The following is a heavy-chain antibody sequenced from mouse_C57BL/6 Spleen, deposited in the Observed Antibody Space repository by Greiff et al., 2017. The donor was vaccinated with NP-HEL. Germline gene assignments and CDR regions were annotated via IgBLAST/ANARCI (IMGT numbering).Heavy chain of an antibody. CDR2: ISSGGSYT. D-gene: IGHD2-3*01. V-gene: IGHV5-6*02. CDR3: ARQTPIYDGYYVDY. J-gene: IGHJ2*01. CDR1: GFTFSSYG. Sequence: EVMLVESGGDLVKPGGSLKLSCAASGFTFSSYGMSWVRQTPDKRLEWVATISSGGSYTYYPDSVKGRFTISRNNAKNTLYLQMSSLKAEDTAMYYCARQTPIYDGYYVDYWGQGTTLTFSS.